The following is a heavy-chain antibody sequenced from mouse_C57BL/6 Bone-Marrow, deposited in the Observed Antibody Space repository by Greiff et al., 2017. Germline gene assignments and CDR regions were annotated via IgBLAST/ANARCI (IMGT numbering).Heavy chain of an antibody. J-gene: IGHJ1*03. Sequence: QVQLQQSGAELAKPGASVKLSCKASGYTFTSYWMHWVKQRPGQGLEWIGYINPSSGYTKYNQKFKDKATLTADKSSSTSYLQLSSLTYEYSAVYYCASAFITTGVGDVWGRGTTVTVSA. CDR3: ASAFITTGVGDV. CDR1: GYTFTSYW. V-gene: IGHV1-7*01. CDR2: INPSSGYT. D-gene: IGHD1-1*01.